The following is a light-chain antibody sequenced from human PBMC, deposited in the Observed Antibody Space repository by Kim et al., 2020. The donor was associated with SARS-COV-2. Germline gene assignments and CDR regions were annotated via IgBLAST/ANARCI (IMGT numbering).Light chain of an antibody. J-gene: IGKJ1*01. Sequence: IVLTQSPGTLSLSPGEGVTLSCRASQRINNDYVAWYQQRPGQAPNLLIYGASTRASGVSDRFSGSGSGTDFTLTISRLETEDFAMYHCQQYGSSWTFGQGTKVDIK. CDR1: QRINNDY. CDR3: QQYGSSWT. CDR2: GAS. V-gene: IGKV3-20*01.